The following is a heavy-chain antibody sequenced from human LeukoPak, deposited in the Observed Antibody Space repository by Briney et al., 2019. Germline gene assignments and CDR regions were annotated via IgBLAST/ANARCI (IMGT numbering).Heavy chain of an antibody. Sequence: GGSLRLSCAASGFTFSRLGMQWVRQAPGQGLEWVAVIHNDGTMGQYADSVKGRFTISKDNSQDTLHLQMNSLRDDDTAVYYCAKEGDQFRGYLDVWGKGTTVTVSS. D-gene: IGHD3-16*01. J-gene: IGHJ6*03. V-gene: IGHV3-30*02. CDR3: AKEGDQFRGYLDV. CDR1: GFTFSRLG. CDR2: IHNDGTMG.